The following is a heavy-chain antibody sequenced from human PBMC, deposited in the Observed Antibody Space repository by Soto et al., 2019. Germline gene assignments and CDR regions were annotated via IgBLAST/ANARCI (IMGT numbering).Heavy chain of an antibody. Sequence: PSETLSLTCAVSGVSIATFFWSWIRQPPGKGLEWIGYMSQGGTTTYNPSLKGRATISVDTSKNQLSLKLTSVTAADTAMYYCARDRGGITVAANPLGEWFDPWGPGTLVTVSS. J-gene: IGHJ5*02. CDR2: MSQGGTT. CDR3: ARDRGGITVAANPLGEWFDP. D-gene: IGHD6-19*01. V-gene: IGHV4-59*08. CDR1: GVSIATFF.